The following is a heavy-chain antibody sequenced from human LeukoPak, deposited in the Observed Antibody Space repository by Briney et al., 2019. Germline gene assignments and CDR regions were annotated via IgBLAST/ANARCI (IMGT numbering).Heavy chain of an antibody. CDR3: AKDATKLSSGWHDY. V-gene: IGHV3-30*18. D-gene: IGHD6-19*01. Sequence: PGGSLRLSCAASGFTFSSYGMHWVRQAPGKGLEWVAVISYDGSNKYYADSVKGRFTISRDNSKNTLYLQMNSLRAEDTAVYYCAKDATKLSSGWHDYWAREPWSPSPQ. CDR1: GFTFSSYG. CDR2: ISYDGSNK. J-gene: IGHJ4*02.